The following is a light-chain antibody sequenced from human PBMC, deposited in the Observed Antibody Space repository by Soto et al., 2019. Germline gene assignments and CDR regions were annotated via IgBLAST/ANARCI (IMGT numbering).Light chain of an antibody. V-gene: IGLV1-40*01. CDR2: ANN. CDR3: QSYDNSLSGSRV. CDR1: SSNIGANYD. J-gene: IGLJ3*02. Sequence: QSVLAQPPSVSGAPGQTVTISCTGSSSNIGANYDVNWYQQLPGTAPKLLIFANNNRPSGVPDRFSGSNSGTSASLTITGLQAEDEADYYCQSYDNSLSGSRVFGGGTQLTVL.